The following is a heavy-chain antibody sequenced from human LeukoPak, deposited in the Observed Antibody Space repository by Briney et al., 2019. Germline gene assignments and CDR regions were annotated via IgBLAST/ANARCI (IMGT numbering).Heavy chain of an antibody. CDR3: AKTDTALAYYYYGMDV. V-gene: IGHV3-21*01. Sequence: GGSLRLSCAASGFTFSSYSMNWVRQAPGKGLEWVSSISSSSSYIYYADSVKGRFTISRDNAKNSLYLQMNSLRAEDTAVYYCAKTDTALAYYYYGMDVWGQGTTVTVSS. CDR2: ISSSSSYI. J-gene: IGHJ6*02. D-gene: IGHD5-18*01. CDR1: GFTFSSYS.